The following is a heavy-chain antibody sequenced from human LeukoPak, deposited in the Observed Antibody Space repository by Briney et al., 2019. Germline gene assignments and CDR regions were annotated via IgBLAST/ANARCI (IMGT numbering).Heavy chain of an antibody. CDR2: IYSGGST. CDR1: GFTVSSNY. V-gene: IGHV3-53*01. D-gene: IGHD2-15*01. CDR3: ASGVVAATRYYYYGMDV. J-gene: IGHJ6*04. Sequence: PGGSLRLSCAASGFTVSSNYMSWVRQAPGKGLEWVSVIYSGGSTYYADSVKGRFTISRDNSKNTLYLQMNSLRAEDTAVYYCASGVVAATRYYYYGMDVWGKGTTVTVPS.